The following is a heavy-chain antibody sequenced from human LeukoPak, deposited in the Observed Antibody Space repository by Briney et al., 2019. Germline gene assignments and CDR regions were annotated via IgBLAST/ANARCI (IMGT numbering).Heavy chain of an antibody. V-gene: IGHV3-7*01. CDR1: GFTFNRDW. CDR3: ARVMGMYSSSWPFDY. CDR2: IKEDGSEK. J-gene: IGHJ4*02. Sequence: QTGGSLRLSCTASGFTFNRDWTAWVRQAPGKGLEWVANIKEDGSEKNYVDSVKGRFTMSRDNAENSVYLQMNDLRAEDTGVYYCARVMGMYSSSWPFDYWGQGTLVTVSS. D-gene: IGHD6-13*01.